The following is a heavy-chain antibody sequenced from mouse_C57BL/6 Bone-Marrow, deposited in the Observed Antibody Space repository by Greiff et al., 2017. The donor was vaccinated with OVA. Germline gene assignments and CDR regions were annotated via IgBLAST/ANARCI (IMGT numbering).Heavy chain of an antibody. Sequence: VQLLQSGTVLVRPGASVKMSCTPSGFTFTSYWMHWVKQRPGQGLEWIGAIYPGNSDMSYNQKFKGKATLTAVTSASTAYMELSSLKNEDSAVYYSTRNYYSNPKAIDYWGQGTSVTVSS. D-gene: IGHD2-5*01. CDR3: TRNYYSNPKAIDY. CDR2: IYPGNSDM. J-gene: IGHJ4*01. V-gene: IGHV1-5*01. CDR1: GFTFTSYW.